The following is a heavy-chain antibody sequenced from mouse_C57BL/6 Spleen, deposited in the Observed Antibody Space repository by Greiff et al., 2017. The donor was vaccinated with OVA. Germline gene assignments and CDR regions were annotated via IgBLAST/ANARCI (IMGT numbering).Heavy chain of an antibody. J-gene: IGHJ2*01. V-gene: IGHV1-82*01. CDR1: GYAFSSSW. D-gene: IGHD2-3*01. CDR3: AREGWLLPFGY. Sequence: QVQLQQSGPELVKPGASVKISCKASGYAFSSSWMNWVKQRPGKGLEWIGRIYPGDGATNYNGKFKGKATLTADKSSSTAYMQLSSRTSEDSAVYFCAREGWLLPFGYWGQGTTLTVSS. CDR2: IYPGDGAT.